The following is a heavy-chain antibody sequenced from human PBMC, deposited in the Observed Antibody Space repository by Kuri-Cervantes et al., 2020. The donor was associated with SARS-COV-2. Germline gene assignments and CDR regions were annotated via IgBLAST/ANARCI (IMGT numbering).Heavy chain of an antibody. D-gene: IGHD1-7*01. Sequence: GESLKISCAASGFTFSSYGMHWVRQAPGKGLEWVAVISYDGSNKYYADSVKGRFTISRDNSKNTLYLQMNSLRAEDTAVYYCARGVAGTPYYYMDVWGKGTTVTVSS. CDR1: GFTFSSYG. CDR2: ISYDGSNK. CDR3: ARGVAGTPYYYMDV. J-gene: IGHJ6*03. V-gene: IGHV3-30*03.